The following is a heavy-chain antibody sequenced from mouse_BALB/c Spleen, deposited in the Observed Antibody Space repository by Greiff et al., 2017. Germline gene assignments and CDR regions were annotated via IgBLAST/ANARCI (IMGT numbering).Heavy chain of an antibody. CDR1: GYTFTDYN. D-gene: IGHD1-1*01. V-gene: IGHV1-18*01. J-gene: IGHJ3*01. Sequence: EVQLQQSGPELVKPGASVKIPCKASGYTFTDYNMDWVKQSHGKSLEWIGDINPNNGGTIYNQKFKGKATLTVDKSSSTAYMELRSLTSEDTAVYYCARSPLYGSSYDWFAYWGQGTLVTVSA. CDR2: INPNNGGT. CDR3: ARSPLYGSSYDWFAY.